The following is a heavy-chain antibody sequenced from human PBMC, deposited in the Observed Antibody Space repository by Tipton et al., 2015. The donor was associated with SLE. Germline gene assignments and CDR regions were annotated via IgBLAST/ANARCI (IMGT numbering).Heavy chain of an antibody. Sequence: SGFTFSNYNMYWVRQAPGKGLEWVALIWRDGSKKYYADSVKGRFSISRDNSKNTLYVQMTSLTADDTAVYYCARGPHYCDSDCYFGGFDNWGQGTLVTVSS. J-gene: IGHJ4*02. D-gene: IGHD2-21*02. CDR3: ARGPHYCDSDCYFGGFDN. CDR1: GFTFSNYN. V-gene: IGHV3-33*07. CDR2: IWRDGSKK.